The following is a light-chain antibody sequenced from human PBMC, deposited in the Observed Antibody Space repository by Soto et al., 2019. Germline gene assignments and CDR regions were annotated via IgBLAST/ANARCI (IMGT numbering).Light chain of an antibody. CDR2: GAS. CDR1: QSVSHN. Sequence: EILMTQSPATLSVSPGERANLSCRASQSVSHNLAWYQKKPGQAPRLLFYGASIRAIGIPSRFSGSGSGTEVTLTINCLQSEDFPIYYCQQSNNWPYTFGQGTKLEIK. J-gene: IGKJ2*01. V-gene: IGKV3-15*01. CDR3: QQSNNWPYT.